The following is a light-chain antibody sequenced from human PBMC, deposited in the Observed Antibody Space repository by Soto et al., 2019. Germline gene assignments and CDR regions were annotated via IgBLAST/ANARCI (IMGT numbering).Light chain of an antibody. CDR2: DAS. J-gene: IGKJ2*01. V-gene: IGKV1-5*01. CDR3: QQYNSYPYT. CDR1: QSISSW. Sequence: DIQMTQSPSTLSASVGDRDTITCRASQSISSWLAWYQQKPGKAPKLLIYDASSFESGVPSRFRGSGSGTEFTINISRLQPDDFATYYCQQYNSYPYTFGQGTKLEIK.